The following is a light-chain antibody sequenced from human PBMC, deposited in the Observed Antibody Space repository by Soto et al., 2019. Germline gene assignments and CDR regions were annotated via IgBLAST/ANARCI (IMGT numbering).Light chain of an antibody. V-gene: IGKV3-20*01. CDR3: QQYGSSPPLT. Sequence: IVLTRSPGTLSLYPEERATLSCRAIQSVTSSYVAWYQQKPGQAPRLLIYSASSRATGIPGRFSGSGSGTDFTLTISRLVPEDVAVYYCQQYGSSPPLTCGGGTKVDIK. J-gene: IGKJ4*01. CDR1: QSVTSSY. CDR2: SAS.